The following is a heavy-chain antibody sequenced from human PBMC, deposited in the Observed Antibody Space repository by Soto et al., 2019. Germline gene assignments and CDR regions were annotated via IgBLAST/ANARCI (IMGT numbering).Heavy chain of an antibody. CDR2: LYSGGSK. CDR3: ASRKVPAAVWWDGAFDI. CDR1: GFVISSNY. Sequence: EVQLVESGGGLIQPGGSLRLSCTASGFVISSNYMTWVRQAPGKGLEWVSLLYSGGSKYYADSVKGRFTISRDSSKNTLFLQMDSQRAEDTAVYFCASRKVPAAVWWDGAFDIWGHGTTVAVSS. V-gene: IGHV3-53*01. J-gene: IGHJ3*02. D-gene: IGHD2-2*01.